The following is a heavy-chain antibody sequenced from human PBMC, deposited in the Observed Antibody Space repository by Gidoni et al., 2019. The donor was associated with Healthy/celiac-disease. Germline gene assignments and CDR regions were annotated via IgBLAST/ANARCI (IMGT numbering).Heavy chain of an antibody. J-gene: IGHJ4*02. CDR1: GFTFSSYA. Sequence: EVQLLESGGGLVQPGGSLRLSCAASGFTFSSYAISWVRQAPGKGLEWVSAISGSGGSTYYADSVKGRFTISRDNSKNTLYLQMNSRRAEDTAVYYCAKDHSGSGSYYGYWGQGTLVTVSS. V-gene: IGHV3-23*01. CDR3: AKDHSGSGSYYGY. D-gene: IGHD3-10*01. CDR2: ISGSGGST.